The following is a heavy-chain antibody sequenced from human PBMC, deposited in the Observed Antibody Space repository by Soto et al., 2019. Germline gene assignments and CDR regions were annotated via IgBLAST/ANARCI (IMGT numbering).Heavy chain of an antibody. Sequence: SVKVSCKASGFTFTSSAVQWVRQARGQRLEWIGWIVVGSGNTNYAQKFQERVTITRDMSTSTAYMELSSLRSEDTAVYYCARGINTFYDSSGSEGEIDYWGQGTLVTVSS. CDR1: GFTFTSSA. V-gene: IGHV1-58*01. CDR3: ARGINTFYDSSGSEGEIDY. CDR2: IVVGSGNT. D-gene: IGHD3-22*01. J-gene: IGHJ4*02.